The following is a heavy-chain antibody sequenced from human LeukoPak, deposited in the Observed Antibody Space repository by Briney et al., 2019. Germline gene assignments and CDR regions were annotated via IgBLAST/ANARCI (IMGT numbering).Heavy chain of an antibody. CDR2: ISYDGSNK. V-gene: IGHV3-30*18. D-gene: IGHD1-26*01. CDR1: GFTFSTYG. J-gene: IGHJ5*02. Sequence: PGGSLRLSCEASGFTFSTYGMHWVRQAPGKGLEWVAVISYDGSNKYYADSVKGRFTISRDNSKNTLYLQMNSLRAEDTAVYYCAKALGRLELHPAWFDPWGQGTLVTVSS. CDR3: AKALGRLELHPAWFDP.